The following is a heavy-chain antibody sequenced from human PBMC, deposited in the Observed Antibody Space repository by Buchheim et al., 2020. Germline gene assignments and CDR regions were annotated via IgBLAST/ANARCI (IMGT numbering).Heavy chain of an antibody. CDR3: ASLGLSVPGAP. V-gene: IGHV4-4*02. CDR2: ISHTGNI. D-gene: IGHD6-19*01. J-gene: IGHJ5*02. Sequence: QVQLQESGPGLVKPSGTLSLTCTVSGGSISSGYWWTWVRQPPGKGLEWIGQISHTGNINYHPSLKSRVAISLDKSKNHFYLNLSSVTAADTAVYYCASLGLSVPGAPWGQGTL. CDR1: GGSISSGYW.